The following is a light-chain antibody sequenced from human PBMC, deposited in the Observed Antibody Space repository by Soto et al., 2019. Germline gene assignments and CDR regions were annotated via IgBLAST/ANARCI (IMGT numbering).Light chain of an antibody. J-gene: IGKJ5*01. CDR1: QSISSSF. CDR3: QQYDNSPIT. Sequence: EIVLTQSPGILSLSPGERASLSCGASQSISSSFLAWYQQKPGQAPRLLIYGASSRATGIPDRFNGTGSETDFTLTISRLEPEDFAVYYCQQYDNSPITFGQGTRLEI. CDR2: GAS. V-gene: IGKV3-20*01.